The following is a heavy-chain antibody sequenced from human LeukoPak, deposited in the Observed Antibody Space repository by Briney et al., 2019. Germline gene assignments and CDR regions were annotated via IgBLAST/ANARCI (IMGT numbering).Heavy chain of an antibody. J-gene: IGHJ3*02. V-gene: IGHV4-30-4*01. CDR3: ARGPWRVNAFDI. CDR1: GGSISSGDYY. D-gene: IGHD2-21*01. CDR2: IYNSGST. Sequence: SETLSLTCTVSGGSISSGDYYWSWIRQPPGKGLEWIGYIYNSGSTYYNPSLKSRVTVSVDTSKNQFSLKLSSVTAADTAVYFCARGPWRVNAFDIWGQGTMVTVSS.